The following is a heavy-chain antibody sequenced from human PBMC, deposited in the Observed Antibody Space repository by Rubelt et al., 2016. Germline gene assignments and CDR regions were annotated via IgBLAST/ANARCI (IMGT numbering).Heavy chain of an antibody. CDR2: ISVNSGDT. V-gene: IGHV1-18*01. J-gene: IGHJ4*02. D-gene: IGHD6-13*01. CDR1: GYTFSKYG. CDR3: ARDTRYSSSSNFDY. Sequence: QVQLVQSGAEVKKPGASVKVSCKASGYTFSKYGISWVRQAPGQGLEWMGWISVNSGDTKYDQKLQARVTMTTDTSTSTAYMELRSLRSDDTAVCYCARDTRYSSSSNFDYWGQGTLVTVSS.